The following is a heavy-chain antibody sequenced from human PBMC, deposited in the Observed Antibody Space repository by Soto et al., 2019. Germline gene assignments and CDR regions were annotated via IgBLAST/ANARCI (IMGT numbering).Heavy chain of an antibody. D-gene: IGHD2-15*01. J-gene: IGHJ4*02. CDR3: ARTPLAQMIVLEAATRFDY. CDR1: GYTFTTYG. CDR2: ISPYNGDT. Sequence: QVQLVQSGAEVKRPGASVKVSCKASGYTFTTYGFNWVRQAPGQGLEWMGWISPYNGDTNYAQNFQGRVTLTTDTSTSTAYMELRSLTSDDTAVYYCARTPLAQMIVLEAATRFDYWGQGTLVTVSS. V-gene: IGHV1-18*04.